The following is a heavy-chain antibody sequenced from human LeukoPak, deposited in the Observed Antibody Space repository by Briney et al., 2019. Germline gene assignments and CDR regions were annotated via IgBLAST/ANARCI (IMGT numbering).Heavy chain of an antibody. CDR3: AKGGYSSGWFDY. CDR2: IRYDGSNK. CDR1: GFTFSNYG. J-gene: IGHJ4*02. D-gene: IGHD6-19*01. V-gene: IGHV3-30*02. Sequence: PGGSLRLSCAASGFTFSNYGMHWVRQAPGKGLEWVAFIRYDGSNKYYADSVKGRFTISRDNSKNTLYLQMNSLRAEDTAVYYCAKGGYSSGWFDYWGQGTLVTVSS.